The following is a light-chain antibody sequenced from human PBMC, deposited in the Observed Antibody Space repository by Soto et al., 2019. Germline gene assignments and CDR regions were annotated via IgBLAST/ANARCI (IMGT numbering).Light chain of an antibody. Sequence: QSVLTQPASVSGSPGQSITISCTGTSSDVGGYNYVSWYQQHPGKAPKLMIYDVSNRPSGVSNRFSGSKSGNPASLTISGLHAADEADYYCSSYTSSSTLDVVFGGGTKLTVL. CDR3: SSYTSSSTLDVV. V-gene: IGLV2-14*01. CDR2: DVS. J-gene: IGLJ2*01. CDR1: SSDVGGYNY.